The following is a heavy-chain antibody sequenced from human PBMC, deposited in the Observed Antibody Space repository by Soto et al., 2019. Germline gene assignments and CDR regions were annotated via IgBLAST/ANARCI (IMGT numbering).Heavy chain of an antibody. CDR3: RREEYDY. CDR2: INRTSNYI. Sequence: EVQLVESGGGLVKPGGSLRLSCAASGFTFNTYTMSWVRQAPGRGLEWVASINRTSNYIYYVDSVKGRFTISRDNAKNSLYLQMNRPRAEDTAVYYCRREEYDYWGQGTPVTVS. CDR1: GFTFNTYT. D-gene: IGHD1-26*01. V-gene: IGHV3-21*01. J-gene: IGHJ4*02.